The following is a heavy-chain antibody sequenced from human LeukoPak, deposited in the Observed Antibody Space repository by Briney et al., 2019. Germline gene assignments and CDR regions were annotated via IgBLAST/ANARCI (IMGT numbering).Heavy chain of an antibody. J-gene: IGHJ4*02. V-gene: IGHV3-30*04. CDR2: ISHDGSNK. D-gene: IGHD1-26*01. CDR3: ARDRGVGATRGSGYYFDY. Sequence: GGSLRLSCAASGFTFSSYAMHWVRQAPGKGLEWVAVISHDGSNKYYADSVKGRFTISRDNSKNTLYLQMNSLRAEDTAVYYCARDRGVGATRGSGYYFDYWGQGTLVTVSS. CDR1: GFTFSSYA.